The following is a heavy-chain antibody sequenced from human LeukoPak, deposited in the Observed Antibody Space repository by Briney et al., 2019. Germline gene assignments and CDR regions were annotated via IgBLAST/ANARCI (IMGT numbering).Heavy chain of an antibody. Sequence: GGSLRLSCAASGFTVSSNYMSWVRQAPGKGLEGVSVIASGGTTYYADSVKGRFTISRDNSKNTLYLQMNDLRAEDTAVFYCARGGDIVGATRSAFDLWGQGTMVTVSS. CDR2: IASGGTT. D-gene: IGHD1-26*01. CDR1: GFTVSSNY. V-gene: IGHV3-53*01. J-gene: IGHJ3*01. CDR3: ARGGDIVGATRSAFDL.